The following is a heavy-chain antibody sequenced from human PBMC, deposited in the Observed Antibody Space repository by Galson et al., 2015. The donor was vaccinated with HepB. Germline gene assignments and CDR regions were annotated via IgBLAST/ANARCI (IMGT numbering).Heavy chain of an antibody. CDR1: GFTFSSYG. D-gene: IGHD3-10*01. CDR2: ISGSGGNT. CDR3: AKFYGADLLWFGELWD. J-gene: IGHJ4*02. V-gene: IGHV3-23*01. Sequence: SLRLSCAASGFTFSSYGMSWVRQAPGKGLAWVSTISGSGGNTYYADSVKGRFTISRDNSKNTLYLQMNSLRDEDTAVYYCAKFYGADLLWFGELWDWGQGTLVTVSS.